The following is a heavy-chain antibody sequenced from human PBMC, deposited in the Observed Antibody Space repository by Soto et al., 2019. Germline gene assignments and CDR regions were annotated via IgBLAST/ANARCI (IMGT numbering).Heavy chain of an antibody. V-gene: IGHV4-38-2*02. Sequence: PSETLSLTCTVSASSITDASYWGWIRQPPGKGLEWIGSSHHGGGTYYNPSLKSRVTISVDTSKNQLSLKLTSVAAADAAVYYCARVLSLGSTWYFDHWGQGTQVNVS. D-gene: IGHD6-13*01. J-gene: IGHJ4*02. CDR2: SHHGGGT. CDR3: ARVLSLGSTWYFDH. CDR1: ASSITDASY.